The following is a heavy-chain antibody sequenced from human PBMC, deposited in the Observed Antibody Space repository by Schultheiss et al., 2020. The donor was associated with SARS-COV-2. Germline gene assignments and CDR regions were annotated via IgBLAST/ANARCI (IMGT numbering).Heavy chain of an antibody. J-gene: IGHJ4*02. V-gene: IGHV4-4*02. Sequence: GSLRLSCAVSGGSISSSNWWSWVRQPPGKGLEWIGEIYHSGSTNYNPSLKSRVTISVDTSKNQFSLKLSSVTAADTAVYYCARGGVATDDGYYFDYWGQGTLVTVSS. CDR2: IYHSGST. CDR1: GGSISSSNW. CDR3: ARGGVATDDGYYFDY. D-gene: IGHD5-12*01.